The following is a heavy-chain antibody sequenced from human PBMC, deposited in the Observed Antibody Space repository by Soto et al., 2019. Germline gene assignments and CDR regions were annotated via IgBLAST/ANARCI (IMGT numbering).Heavy chain of an antibody. D-gene: IGHD1-1*01. J-gene: IGHJ6*02. CDR1: GFTFSSYW. CDR3: TRDFQGPLDYGMDV. Sequence: PGGSLRLSCAASGFTFSSYWMSWVRQAPGKGLEWVANIKQDGSEKYYVDSVKGRFTISRDNAKNSLYLQMNSLRAEDTAVYYCTRDFQGPLDYGMDVWGQGTTVTVSS. CDR2: IKQDGSEK. V-gene: IGHV3-7*01.